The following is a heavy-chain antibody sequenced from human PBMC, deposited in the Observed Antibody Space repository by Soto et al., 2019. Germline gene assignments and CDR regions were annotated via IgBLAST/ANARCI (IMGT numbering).Heavy chain of an antibody. J-gene: IGHJ6*02. V-gene: IGHV4-30-2*01. Sequence: SETLSLTCAVSGGSISSGGYSWSRIRQPPGKGLEWIGYIYHSGITYYNPSLKSRVTISVDRSKNQFSLKLSSVTAADTAVYYCARRREARGYYYGMDVWGQGTTVTVSS. CDR3: ARRREARGYYYGMDV. CDR1: GGSISSGGYS. D-gene: IGHD1-26*01. CDR2: IYHSGIT.